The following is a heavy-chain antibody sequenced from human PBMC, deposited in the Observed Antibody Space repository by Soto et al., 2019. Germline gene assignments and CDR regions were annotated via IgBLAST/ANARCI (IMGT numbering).Heavy chain of an antibody. Sequence: QVQLVQSGAEVKKPGASVKVSCKASGYTFTSSGMSWVRQAPGQGLEWMGWISAHTGSSEYAQRFQGRVTMTTDRSPSTAYMGLRSLRSDDTAVYYCARAFFYQGSDSRGYSFDAFDFWGPGTLVTVSS. CDR3: ARAFFYQGSDSRGYSFDAFDF. CDR1: GYTFTSSG. CDR2: ISAHTGSS. V-gene: IGHV1-18*01. D-gene: IGHD3-22*01. J-gene: IGHJ3*01.